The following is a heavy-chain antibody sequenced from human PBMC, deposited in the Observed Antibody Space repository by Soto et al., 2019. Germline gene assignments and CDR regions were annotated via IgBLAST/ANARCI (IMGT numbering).Heavy chain of an antibody. CDR3: ARDGIDGDHDAFDI. D-gene: IGHD2-21*02. V-gene: IGHV3-74*01. Sequence: GGSLRLSCAASGFTFSSYWMHWVRQAPGKGLVWVSRINSDGSSTSYADSVKGRFTISRDNAKNTLYLQMDYMRAEDTALYYCARDGIDGDHDAFDIWGQGTMVTVSS. CDR2: INSDGSST. CDR1: GFTFSSYW. J-gene: IGHJ3*02.